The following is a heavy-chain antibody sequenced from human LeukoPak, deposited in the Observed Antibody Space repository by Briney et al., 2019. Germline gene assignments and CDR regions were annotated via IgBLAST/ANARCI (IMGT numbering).Heavy chain of an antibody. D-gene: IGHD1-26*01. V-gene: IGHV3-30*18. Sequence: GSLRLSCAASGLTFSSYGMHWARQAPGKGLEWVAVISYDGSNKYYADSVKGRFTISRDNSKNTLYLQMNSLRAEDTAVYYCAKDYRSLPRPGYYYYGMDVWGQGTTVTVSS. CDR1: GLTFSSYG. CDR3: AKDYRSLPRPGYYYYGMDV. J-gene: IGHJ6*02. CDR2: ISYDGSNK.